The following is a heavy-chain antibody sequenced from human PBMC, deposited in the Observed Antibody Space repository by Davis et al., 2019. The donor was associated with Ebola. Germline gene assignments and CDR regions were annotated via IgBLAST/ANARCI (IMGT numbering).Heavy chain of an antibody. J-gene: IGHJ6*03. Sequence: GESLKISCAASGFTFSSYEMNWVRQAPGKGLEWVSYISSSGSYIYYADSVKGRFTIARDNAKNSLYLQMNSLRAEDTAVYYCARVGNYYYYMDVWGKGTTVTVSS. CDR2: ISSSGSYI. V-gene: IGHV3-21*05. CDR1: GFTFSSYE. CDR3: ARVGNYYYYMDV. D-gene: IGHD7-27*01.